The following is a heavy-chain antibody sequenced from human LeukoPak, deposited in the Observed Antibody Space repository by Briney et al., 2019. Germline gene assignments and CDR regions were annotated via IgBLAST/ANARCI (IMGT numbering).Heavy chain of an antibody. D-gene: IGHD1-26*01. V-gene: IGHV4-34*01. J-gene: IGHJ4*02. CDR1: GGSFSGYY. CDR2: INHSGST. Sequence: SETLSLTCAVYGGSFSGYYWGWIRQPPGKGLEWIGEINHSGSTNYNPSLKSRVTISVDTSKNQFSLKLSSVTAADTAVYYCARGRGGSYYVPIYYFDYWGQGTLVTVSS. CDR3: ARGRGGSYYVPIYYFDY.